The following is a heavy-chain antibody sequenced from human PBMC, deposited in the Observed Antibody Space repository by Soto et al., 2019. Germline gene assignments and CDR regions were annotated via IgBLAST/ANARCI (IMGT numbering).Heavy chain of an antibody. J-gene: IGHJ5*02. D-gene: IGHD3-10*01. CDR2: ISGSGGST. CDR1: GFTFSRYA. Sequence: EVQLLESGGGLVQPGGSLRLSCAASGFTFSRYAMSWVRQAPGKGLEWVSAISGSGGSTYYADSVKGRFTISRDNSKNTLYLQMNSLRAEDTAIYYCAKGGDYGSGLFDPWGQGTLVTVSS. V-gene: IGHV3-23*01. CDR3: AKGGDYGSGLFDP.